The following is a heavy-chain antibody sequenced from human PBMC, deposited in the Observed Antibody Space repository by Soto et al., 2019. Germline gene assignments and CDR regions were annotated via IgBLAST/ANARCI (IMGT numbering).Heavy chain of an antibody. Sequence: GASVKVSCKASGYTFTSYGISWVRQAPGQGLEWMGWISAYNGNTNYAQKLQGRVTMTTDTSTSTAYMELSSVTAADTAVYYCASRYCSGGSCYFDYWGQGTLVTVSS. V-gene: IGHV1-18*01. CDR3: ASRYCSGGSCYFDY. CDR1: GYTFTSYG. J-gene: IGHJ4*02. D-gene: IGHD2-15*01. CDR2: ISAYNGNT.